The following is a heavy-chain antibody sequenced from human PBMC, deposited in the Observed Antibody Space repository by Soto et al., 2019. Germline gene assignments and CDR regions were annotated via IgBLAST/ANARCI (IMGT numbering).Heavy chain of an antibody. J-gene: IGHJ4*02. CDR2: IYYSGST. CDR3: ARGVVAGITLDY. CDR1: GGSISSSIYY. Sequence: SETLSLTCTVSGGSISSSIYYWGWIRQPPGKGLEWIGYIYYSGSTNYNPSLKSRVTISVDTSKNQFSLKLSSVTAADTAVYYCARGVVAGITLDYWGQGTLVTVSS. D-gene: IGHD2-15*01. V-gene: IGHV4-61*05.